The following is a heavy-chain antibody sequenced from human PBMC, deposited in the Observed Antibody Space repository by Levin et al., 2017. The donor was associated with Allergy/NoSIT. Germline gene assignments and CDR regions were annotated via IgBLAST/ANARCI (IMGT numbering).Heavy chain of an antibody. D-gene: IGHD6-13*01. CDR3: VREGEQLLVLPNLHYKYGMDV. CDR1: GFSFNKHP. V-gene: IGHV3-30*04. J-gene: IGHJ6*02. CDR2: ISYDGINK. Sequence: GESLKISCAASGFSFNKHPMHWVRQAPGKGLEWVALISYDGINKYYADSVRGRFTISRDNTKNTLYLQINSLSPVDAAVYYCVREGEQLLVLPNLHYKYGMDVWGQGTTVTVSS.